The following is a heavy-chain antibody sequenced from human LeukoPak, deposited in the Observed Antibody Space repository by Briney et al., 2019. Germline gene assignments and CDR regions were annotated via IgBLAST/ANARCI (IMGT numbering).Heavy chain of an antibody. CDR2: IIPIFGTA. CDR1: GGTFSSYA. D-gene: IGHD3-16*01. V-gene: IGHV1-69*05. CDR3: ASSKRGYYYYYMDV. J-gene: IGHJ6*03. Sequence: SVKVSCKASGGTFSSYAVSWVRQAPGQGLEWMGGIIPIFGTANYAQKFQGRVTITTDESTSTAYMELSSLRSEDTAVYYCASSKRGYYYYYMDVWGKGTTVTVSS.